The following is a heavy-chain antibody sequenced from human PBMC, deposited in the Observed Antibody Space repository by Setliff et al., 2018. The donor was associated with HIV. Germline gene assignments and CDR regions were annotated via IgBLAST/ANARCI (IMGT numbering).Heavy chain of an antibody. CDR3: ARARYLTGADFAF. CDR1: GDSISSSSYY. CDR2: IFYSGSS. Sequence: LETLSLTCTVSGDSISSSSYYWAWIRQPPGNGLEWVGSIFYSGSSYYNPSLKSRATISVDTSKNQFSLNLKSVTAADSAVYYCARARYLTGADFAFWGPGTPVTVSS. J-gene: IGHJ4*02. D-gene: IGHD7-27*01. V-gene: IGHV4-39*07.